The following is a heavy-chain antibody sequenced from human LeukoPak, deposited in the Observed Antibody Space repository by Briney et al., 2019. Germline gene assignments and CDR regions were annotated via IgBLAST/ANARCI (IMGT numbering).Heavy chain of an antibody. V-gene: IGHV3-48*04. J-gene: IGHJ3*02. CDR2: ISSSSSTI. CDR1: GFTFSSSS. D-gene: IGHD3-22*01. CDR3: ARDYYDSSGYEWLGAFDI. Sequence: GGSLRLSCAASGFTFSSSSMNWVRQAPGKGLEWVSYISSSSSTIYYADSVKGRFTISRDNAKNSLYLQMNSLRAEDTAVYYCARDYYDSSGYEWLGAFDIWGQGTMVTVSS.